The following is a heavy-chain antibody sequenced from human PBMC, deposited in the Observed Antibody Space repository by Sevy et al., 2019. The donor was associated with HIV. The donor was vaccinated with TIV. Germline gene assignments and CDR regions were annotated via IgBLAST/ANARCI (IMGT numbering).Heavy chain of an antibody. J-gene: IGHJ4*02. V-gene: IGHV3-48*01. CDR2: ISHSTNTR. D-gene: IGHD3-22*01. Sequence: GGSLRLSCAASGFTFSSFGMNWVRQAPGKGLEWISYISHSTNTRLYAASVTGRFSISRGNARNSLYLQINSLRAEDTAVYYCARESYFYDTTTFPENDYWGRGTLVTVSS. CDR3: ARESYFYDTTTFPENDY. CDR1: GFTFSSFG.